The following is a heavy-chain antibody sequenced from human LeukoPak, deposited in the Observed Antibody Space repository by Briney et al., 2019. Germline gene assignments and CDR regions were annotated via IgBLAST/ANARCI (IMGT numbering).Heavy chain of an antibody. D-gene: IGHD6-13*01. CDR1: GLTFSIYA. V-gene: IGHV3-23*01. Sequence: PGGSLRLSCAASGLTFSIYALSWVRQAPGKGREWDPTISGSGGSTYYADSVKGRFTISKDNSKNTLYLLMNSLRAEDTAVYYCARDPYSRSWSYGMDVWGQGTTVTVSS. CDR3: ARDPYSRSWSYGMDV. CDR2: ISGSGGST. J-gene: IGHJ6*02.